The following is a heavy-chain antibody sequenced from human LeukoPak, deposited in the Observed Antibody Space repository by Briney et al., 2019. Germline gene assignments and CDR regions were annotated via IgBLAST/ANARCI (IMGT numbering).Heavy chain of an antibody. CDR1: GYTFTGYY. D-gene: IGHD3-22*01. Sequence: ASVKVSCKASGYTFTGYYMHWVRQAPGQGLEWMGWINPNSGGTNYAQKFQGRVTMTRDTSISTAYMELSRLRSDDTAVYYCARDLGAPWYDYDSSGYCDYWGQGTLVTVSS. CDR2: INPNSGGT. CDR3: ARDLGAPWYDYDSSGYCDY. V-gene: IGHV1-2*02. J-gene: IGHJ4*02.